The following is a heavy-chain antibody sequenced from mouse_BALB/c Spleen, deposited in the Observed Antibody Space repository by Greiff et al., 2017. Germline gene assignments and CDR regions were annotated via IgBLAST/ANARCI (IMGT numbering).Heavy chain of an antibody. D-gene: IGHD2-14*01. CDR2: ISSGGST. J-gene: IGHJ3*01. CDR3: ARRDRSFAY. CDR1: GFTFSSYA. V-gene: IGHV5-6-5*01. Sequence: EVKLMESGGGLVKPGGSLKLSCAASGFTFSSYAMSWVRQTPEKRLEWVASISSGGSTYYPDSVKGRFTISRDNARNILYLQMSSLRSEDTAMYYCARRDRSFAYWGQGTLVNVSA.